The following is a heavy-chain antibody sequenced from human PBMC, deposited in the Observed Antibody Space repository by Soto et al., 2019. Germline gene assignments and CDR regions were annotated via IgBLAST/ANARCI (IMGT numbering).Heavy chain of an antibody. Sequence: QVQLPESGPRLVKPSETLSLTCSVSGVSIGSHFWSWIRQAPGKGPELVGYIYHTVNTYYNPALKSRVTISMDTSENQLSLQLSSVTAADTAVYYCARLQYTVVTALDIWGQGTMVTVSS. D-gene: IGHD2-15*01. CDR3: ARLQYTVVTALDI. V-gene: IGHV4-59*11. CDR1: GVSIGSHF. J-gene: IGHJ3*02. CDR2: IYHTVNT.